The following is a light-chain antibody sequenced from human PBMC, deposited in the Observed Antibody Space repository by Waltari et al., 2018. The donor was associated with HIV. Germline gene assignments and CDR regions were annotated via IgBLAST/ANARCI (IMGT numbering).Light chain of an antibody. V-gene: IGKV1-39*01. Sequence: DIQMTQSPSSLSASVGDRVTITCRASQSINNYLNWYQHKQGKAPKLLIYAASNLQRGVPARFSGSGSGTDFTLTIRSLQPEDFATYDCQESYSTPWMFGQGTKVEIK. J-gene: IGKJ1*01. CDR1: QSINNY. CDR2: AAS. CDR3: QESYSTPWM.